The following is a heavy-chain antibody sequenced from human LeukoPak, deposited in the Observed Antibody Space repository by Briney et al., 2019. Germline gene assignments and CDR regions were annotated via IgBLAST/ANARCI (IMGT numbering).Heavy chain of an antibody. CDR2: ISGSGGST. CDR1: GFTFSSYA. CDR3: AKAAYYDSGGQYYFDY. Sequence: GGSLRLSCAASGFTFSSYAMSWVRQAPGKGLEWVSAISGSGGSTYYTDSVKGRFTISRDSSKNTLFLQMNSLRAEDTAVYYCAKAAYYDSGGQYYFDYWGQGTLVTVSS. D-gene: IGHD3-22*01. J-gene: IGHJ4*02. V-gene: IGHV3-23*01.